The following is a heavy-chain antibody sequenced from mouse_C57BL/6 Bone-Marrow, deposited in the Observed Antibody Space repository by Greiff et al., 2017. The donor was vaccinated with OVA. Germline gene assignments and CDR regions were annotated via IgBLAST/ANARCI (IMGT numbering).Heavy chain of an antibody. CDR1: GYTFTSYW. CDR3: SYYYGSSSHWYFDV. CDR2: IYPGNSDT. V-gene: IGHV1-5*01. Sequence: VQLQQSGTVLARPGASVKMSCKTSGYTFTSYWMHWVKQRPGQGLEWIGAIYPGNSDTSYNQKFKGKAKLTAVTSASTAYMELSSLTNEDSAVYYCSYYYGSSSHWYFDVWGTGTTVTVSS. D-gene: IGHD1-1*01. J-gene: IGHJ1*03.